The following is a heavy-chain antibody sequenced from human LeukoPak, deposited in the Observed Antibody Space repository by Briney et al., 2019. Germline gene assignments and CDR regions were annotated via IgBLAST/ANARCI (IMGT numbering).Heavy chain of an antibody. Sequence: SETLSLTCTVSGGSISSGSYYWSWIRQPAGKGLEWIGRIYSSGSTNYNPSLKSRVTISVDTSKNQFSLKLSSVTAADTAVYYCARAVIPRNDQTAFDIWGQGTMVTASS. J-gene: IGHJ3*02. V-gene: IGHV4-61*02. CDR3: ARAVIPRNDQTAFDI. CDR2: IYSSGST. CDR1: GGSISSGSYY. D-gene: IGHD2/OR15-2a*01.